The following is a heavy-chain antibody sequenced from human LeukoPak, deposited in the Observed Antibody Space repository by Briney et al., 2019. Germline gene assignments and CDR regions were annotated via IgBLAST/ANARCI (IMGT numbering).Heavy chain of an antibody. Sequence: ASVKVSCKASGYILSSYNMHWVRQAPGRGLEWLGIINPSGGDTKYAQKFQGRVTLTRDKSTSTVYMELSSLTSDDTAVYYCARGGSGYSYVLDYFDFWGQGTLVTVSS. J-gene: IGHJ4*02. CDR3: ARGGSGYSYVLDYFDF. CDR2: INPSGGDT. V-gene: IGHV1-46*01. CDR1: GYILSSYN. D-gene: IGHD5-18*01.